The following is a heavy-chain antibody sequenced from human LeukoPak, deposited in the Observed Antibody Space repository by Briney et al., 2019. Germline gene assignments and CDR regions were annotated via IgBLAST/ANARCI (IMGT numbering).Heavy chain of an antibody. CDR2: IYYSGST. CDR3: AREKIVPAAMGFFDY. Sequence: SSETLSLTCTVSGGSISSYYWSWIRQPPGKGLEWIGYIYYSGSTNYNPSLKSRVTISVDTSKNQFSLKLSSVTAADTAVYYCAREKIVPAAMGFFDYWGQGTLVTVSS. V-gene: IGHV4-59*01. J-gene: IGHJ4*02. CDR1: GGSISSYY. D-gene: IGHD2-2*01.